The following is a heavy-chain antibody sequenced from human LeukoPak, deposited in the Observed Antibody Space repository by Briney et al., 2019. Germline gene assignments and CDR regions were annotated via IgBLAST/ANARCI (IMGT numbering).Heavy chain of an antibody. Sequence: SSETLSLTCTVSGGSISSYYWSWIRQPPGKGLEWIGYIYYSGSTNYNPSLKSRVTILVDTSKNQFSLKLSSVTAADTAVYYCARGSYYYYYYMDVWGKGTTVTISS. CDR2: IYYSGST. CDR3: ARGSYYYYYYMDV. J-gene: IGHJ6*03. CDR1: GGSISSYY. V-gene: IGHV4-59*01.